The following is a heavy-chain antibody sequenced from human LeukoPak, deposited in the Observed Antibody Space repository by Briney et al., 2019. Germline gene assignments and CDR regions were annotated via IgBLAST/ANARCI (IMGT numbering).Heavy chain of an antibody. V-gene: IGHV4-4*07. CDR1: GGDSINNYF. Sequence: SETLSLICTVSGGDSINNYFWNWIRHPAGKGLEWIGLMYTSGITNYSPSLKSRVTMSIDTSKNQISLNLTSVTAADTAMYYCARETSTTYDRAIDIWGQGTMVTVSS. CDR2: MYTSGIT. D-gene: IGHD1-26*01. CDR3: ARETSTTYDRAIDI. J-gene: IGHJ3*02.